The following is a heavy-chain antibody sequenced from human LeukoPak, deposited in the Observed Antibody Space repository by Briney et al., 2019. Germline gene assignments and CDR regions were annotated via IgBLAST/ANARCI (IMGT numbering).Heavy chain of an antibody. J-gene: IGHJ4*02. Sequence: PGGSLRLSCAASGFTFSSYWMHWVRQAPGKGLVWVSRINSDGSSTSYADSVKGRFTISRDNAKNTLYLQMNSLRAEDTAVYYCARGGLAQDYNWNDEGGWGQGTLVTVSS. CDR1: GFTFSSYW. D-gene: IGHD1-1*01. CDR3: ARGGLAQDYNWNDEGG. V-gene: IGHV3-74*01. CDR2: INSDGSST.